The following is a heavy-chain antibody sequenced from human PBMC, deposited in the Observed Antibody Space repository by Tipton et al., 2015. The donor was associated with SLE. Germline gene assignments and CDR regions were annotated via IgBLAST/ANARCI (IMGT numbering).Heavy chain of an antibody. J-gene: IGHJ4*02. CDR3: ARLVGTGTTLPGY. CDR2: TYPGDSDT. V-gene: IGHV5-51*03. CDR1: GYSFTNYW. D-gene: IGHD1-14*01. Sequence: QSGPEVKKPGESLKISCKGSGYSFTNYWIGWVRQMPGKGLEWMGITYPGDSDTRYSPSFQGQATISVDKSIRTAYVQWRSLKASDTAMYYCARLVGTGTTLPGYWGQGTLVTVSS.